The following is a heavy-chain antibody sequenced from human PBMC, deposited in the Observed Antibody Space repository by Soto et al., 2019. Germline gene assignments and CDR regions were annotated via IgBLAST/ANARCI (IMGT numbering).Heavy chain of an antibody. D-gene: IGHD3-9*01. J-gene: IGHJ6*03. V-gene: IGHV4-34*01. Sequence: PSETLSLTCAVYGGSYSGYYWSWIRQPPGKGLEWIGEINHSGNTTYNPSLKSRVTISVDKSKNQFSLKLSSVTAADTAEYYCASQGLPYFDWSPTPLYYMDVWGKGTTVTGSS. CDR1: GGSYSGYY. CDR3: ASQGLPYFDWSPTPLYYMDV. CDR2: INHSGNT.